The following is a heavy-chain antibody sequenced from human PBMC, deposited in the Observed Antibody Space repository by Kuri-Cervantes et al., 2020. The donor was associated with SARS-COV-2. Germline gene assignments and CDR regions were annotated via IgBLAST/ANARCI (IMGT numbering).Heavy chain of an antibody. D-gene: IGHD6-13*01. CDR1: GFTFSSYT. Sequence: GESLMIYCSSSGFTFSSYTMNLDLQAPGKGVEWVSSISSSSSYIYYADSVKGRFTSSRDNAKNALYLQMNRLRAEDTAVYYCARDPYRNSWYLYDYGMDVWGHGTTVTVSS. V-gene: IGHV3-21*01. J-gene: IGHJ6*02. CDR2: ISSSSSYI. CDR3: ARDPYRNSWYLYDYGMDV.